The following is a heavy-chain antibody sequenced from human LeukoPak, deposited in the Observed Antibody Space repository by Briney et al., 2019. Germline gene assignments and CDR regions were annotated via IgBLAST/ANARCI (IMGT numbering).Heavy chain of an antibody. Sequence: PSQTLSLTCTVSGGSISSGSYYWSWIRQPAGKGLEWIGRVYSSGSTNYNPSLKSRVTISVDTSKNQFSLKLSSVTAADTAVYYCARGDTMIVVVPFDYWGQGTLVTVSS. CDR3: ARGDTMIVVVPFDY. CDR1: GGSISSGSYY. J-gene: IGHJ4*02. V-gene: IGHV4-61*02. D-gene: IGHD3-22*01. CDR2: VYSSGST.